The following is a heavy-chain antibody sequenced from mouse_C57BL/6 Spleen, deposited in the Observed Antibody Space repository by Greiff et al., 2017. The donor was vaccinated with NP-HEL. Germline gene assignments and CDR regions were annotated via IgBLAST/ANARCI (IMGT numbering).Heavy chain of an antibody. D-gene: IGHD2-2*01. CDR3: ALGLLDY. V-gene: IGHV1-82*01. Sequence: QVQLKESGPELVKPGASVKISCKASGYAFSSSWMNWVKQRPGKGLEWIGRIYPGDGDTNYNGKFKGKATLTADKSSSTAYMQLSSLTSEDSAVYFCALGLLDYWGQGTTLTVSS. CDR2: IYPGDGDT. J-gene: IGHJ2*01. CDR1: GYAFSSSW.